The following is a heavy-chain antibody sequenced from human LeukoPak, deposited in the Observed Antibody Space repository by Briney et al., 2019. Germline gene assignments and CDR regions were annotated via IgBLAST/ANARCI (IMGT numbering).Heavy chain of an antibody. D-gene: IGHD3-16*02. V-gene: IGHV3-23*01. CDR1: GFTFSSYA. CDR3: AKGPVSDYVWGSYRSPHFDY. Sequence: PGGSLRLSCAASGFTFSSYAMSWVRQAPGKGLEWVSAISGSGGSTYYADSVKGRFTISRDNSKNTLYLQMNSLRADDTAVYYCAKGPVSDYVWGSYRSPHFDYWGQGTLVTVSS. J-gene: IGHJ4*02. CDR2: ISGSGGST.